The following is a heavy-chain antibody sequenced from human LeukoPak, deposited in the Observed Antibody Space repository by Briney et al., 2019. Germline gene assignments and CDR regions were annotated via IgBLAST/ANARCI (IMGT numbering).Heavy chain of an antibody. CDR3: ASFTTGTTQDAFDI. J-gene: IGHJ3*02. CDR2: INPNSGGT. CDR1: GYTFTSYD. D-gene: IGHD1-1*01. Sequence: ASVKVSCKASGYTFTSYDINWVRQAPGQGLEWMGWINPNSGGTNYAQKFQGRVTMTRDTSISTAYMELSRLRSDDTAVYYCASFTTGTTQDAFDIWGQGTMVTVSS. V-gene: IGHV1-2*02.